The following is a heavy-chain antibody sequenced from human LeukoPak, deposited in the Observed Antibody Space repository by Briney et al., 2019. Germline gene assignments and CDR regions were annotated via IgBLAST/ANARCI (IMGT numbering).Heavy chain of an antibody. D-gene: IGHD1-1*01. J-gene: IGHJ4*02. Sequence: GASVKVSCKASGYTFTYHYIHLVRQAPGQGLEWMGIINPSNGDTNYAQRFQGRVTMTRDTSTSPVYMELSSLDSEDTAVYYCARESDVGKDFDCWGQGTLVTVSS. V-gene: IGHV1-46*01. CDR2: INPSNGDT. CDR1: GYTFTYHY. CDR3: ARESDVGKDFDC.